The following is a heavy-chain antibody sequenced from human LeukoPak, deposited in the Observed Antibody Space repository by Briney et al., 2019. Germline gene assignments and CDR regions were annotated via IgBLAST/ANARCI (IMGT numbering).Heavy chain of an antibody. CDR3: ARGPPPDFDY. V-gene: IGHV4-4*07. Sequence: KPSETLSLTCTVSGGSFSNYYWSRIRQPAGKGLEWIGRIHASGSTDYNPSLKSRVTMSVDTSKNQFSLKVNSVTAADTAVYYCARGPPPDFDYWGQGTLVTVSS. CDR2: IHASGST. J-gene: IGHJ4*02. CDR1: GGSFSNYY.